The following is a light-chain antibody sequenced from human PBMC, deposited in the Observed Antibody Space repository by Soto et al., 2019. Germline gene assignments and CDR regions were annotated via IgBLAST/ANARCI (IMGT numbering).Light chain of an antibody. CDR1: QGIISR. CDR2: HAS. J-gene: IGKJ1*01. V-gene: IGKV1-5*01. Sequence: DIQMTQSPSTLSASVGDRVTITCRASQGIISRLAWYQQKPGQAPKLLIDHASSLESGVPSRFSGSGSGTDFTLTISSLQPDDFATYYCQQYNLYPWTLGQGTKVDIK. CDR3: QQYNLYPWT.